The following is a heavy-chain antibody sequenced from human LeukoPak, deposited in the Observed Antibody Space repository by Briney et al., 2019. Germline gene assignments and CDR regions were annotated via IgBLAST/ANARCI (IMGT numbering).Heavy chain of an antibody. CDR3: ARDRDVASGYYLWAFDI. V-gene: IGHV1-69*05. D-gene: IGHD3-22*01. J-gene: IGHJ3*02. Sequence: SVRVSCKASGGTFSSYAISWLRQAPGQGLEWMGGIIPIFGTANYAQKFQGRVTITTDESTSTAYMELSSLRSEDTAVYYCARDRDVASGYYLWAFDIWGQGTMVTVSS. CDR2: IIPIFGTA. CDR1: GGTFSSYA.